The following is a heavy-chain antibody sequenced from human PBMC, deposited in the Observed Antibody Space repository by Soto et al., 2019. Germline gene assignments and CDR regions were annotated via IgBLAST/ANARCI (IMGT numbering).Heavy chain of an antibody. CDR2: IYHSGST. CDR1: GGCISSGRYS. V-gene: IGHV4-30-2*01. D-gene: IGHD2-2*01. Sequence: SETLSLTCAPSGGCISSGRYSWSWIRQPPGKGLEWIGYIYHSGSTYYNPSLKSRVTISVDRSKNQFSLKLSSVTAADTAVYYCARVPDRWRQGTLVTVSS. CDR3: ARVPDR. J-gene: IGHJ5*02.